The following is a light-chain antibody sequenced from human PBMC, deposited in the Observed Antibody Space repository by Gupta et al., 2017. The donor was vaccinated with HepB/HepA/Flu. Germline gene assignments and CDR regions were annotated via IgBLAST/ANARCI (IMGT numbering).Light chain of an antibody. CDR2: GAS. CDR3: QQYDNSPPKYT. Sequence: EIVLTQSPGTLSLSPGERATLSCRASQTVSSRSLAWYQHKPGQAPRLLIFGASSRATGLPDRFSGSGSGTDFTLTISRLEPEDFAVYYCQQYDNSPPKYTVGQGTKLEIK. J-gene: IGKJ2*01. V-gene: IGKV3-20*01. CDR1: QTVSSRS.